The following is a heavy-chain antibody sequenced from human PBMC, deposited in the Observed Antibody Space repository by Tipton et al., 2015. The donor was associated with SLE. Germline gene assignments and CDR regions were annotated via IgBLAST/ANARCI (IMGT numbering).Heavy chain of an antibody. Sequence: QLVQSGAEVKKPGASVKVSCKASGYTFTGYYMHWVRQAPGQGLEWMGWINPNSGGTNYAQKFQGRVTMTRDTSISTAYMELSRLRSDDTAVYYCARTGVLLWFGELSRDYYYGMDVWGQGTTVTVSS. CDR2: INPNSGGT. D-gene: IGHD3-10*01. J-gene: IGHJ6*02. CDR1: GYTFTGYY. CDR3: ARTGVLLWFGELSRDYYYGMDV. V-gene: IGHV1-2*02.